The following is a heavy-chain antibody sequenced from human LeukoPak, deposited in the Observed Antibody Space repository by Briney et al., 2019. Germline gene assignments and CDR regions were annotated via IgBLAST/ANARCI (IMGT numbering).Heavy chain of an antibody. D-gene: IGHD2-21*02. CDR3: ARDPRHSYYYFDY. CDR2: ISGSGGTT. CDR1: GFTFSSFA. V-gene: IGHV3-23*01. J-gene: IGHJ4*02. Sequence: PGGSLRLSCAGSGFTFSSFAMSWVRQAPGKGLEWVSAISGSGGTTYYAASVKGRFTISRDNSKNTLYLQMNSLRAEDTAVYYCARDPRHSYYYFDYWGQGALVTVSS.